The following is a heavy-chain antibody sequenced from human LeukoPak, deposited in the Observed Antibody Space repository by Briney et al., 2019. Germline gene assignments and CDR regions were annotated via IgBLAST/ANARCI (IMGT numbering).Heavy chain of an antibody. CDR3: ARDNSVEDTAWWFDP. Sequence: ASVKVSCKASGYTLTSYYMHWVRQAPGQGLEWMGIINPSGGSTSYAQKFQGRVTMTRDMSTSTDYMELSSLRSEDTAVYYCARDNSVEDTAWWFDPWGRGTLVTVSS. CDR2: INPSGGST. V-gene: IGHV1-46*01. J-gene: IGHJ5*02. CDR1: GYTLTSYY. D-gene: IGHD4-23*01.